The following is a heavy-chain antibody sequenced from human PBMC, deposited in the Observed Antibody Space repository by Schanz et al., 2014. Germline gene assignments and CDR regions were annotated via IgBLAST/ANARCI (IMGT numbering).Heavy chain of an antibody. CDR3: ARDLEGYDGGGGGFDP. D-gene: IGHD2-21*01. CDR1: GFTFSSYA. CDR2: ISYDGRKK. J-gene: IGHJ5*02. V-gene: IGHV3-30-3*01. Sequence: QVQLVESGGGVVQPGRSVRLSWAASGFTFSSYAMHWVRQAPGQGLEWVAVISYDGRKKYYADSVKGRFTISRDNSKNTLYLQMNSLRAEDTAVYYCARDLEGYDGGGGGFDPWGQGTLVTVSS.